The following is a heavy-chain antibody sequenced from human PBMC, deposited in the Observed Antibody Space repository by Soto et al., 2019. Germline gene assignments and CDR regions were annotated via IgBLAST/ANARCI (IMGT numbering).Heavy chain of an antibody. D-gene: IGHD3-22*01. V-gene: IGHV5-51*01. CDR1: GYSFTSYW. J-gene: IGHJ4*02. CDR3: ARAPSYYYDSSGYYYEDY. CDR2: IYPGDSDT. Sequence: PGESLKISCKGSGYSFTSYWIGWVRQMPGKGLEWMGIIYPGDSDTRYSPSFQGQVTISADKSISTAYLQWSGLKASDTAMYYCARAPSYYYDSSGYYYEDYWGQGTLVTVSS.